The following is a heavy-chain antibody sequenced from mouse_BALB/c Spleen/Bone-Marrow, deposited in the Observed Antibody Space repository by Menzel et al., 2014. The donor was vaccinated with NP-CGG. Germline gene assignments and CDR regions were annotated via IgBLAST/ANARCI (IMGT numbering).Heavy chain of an antibody. V-gene: IGHV5-9-3*01. CDR1: GFTFSSYA. CDR3: ARPPYYGSSEWYFDV. CDR2: ISSGGSYT. Sequence: EVHLVESGGGLVKPGGSLKLSCAASGFTFSSYAMSWVRQTPEKRLEWVATISSGGSYTYYPDSVKGRFTISRDNAKNTLYLQMSSLRPEDTAMYYCARPPYYGSSEWYFDVWGAGTTVTVSS. D-gene: IGHD1-1*01. J-gene: IGHJ1*01.